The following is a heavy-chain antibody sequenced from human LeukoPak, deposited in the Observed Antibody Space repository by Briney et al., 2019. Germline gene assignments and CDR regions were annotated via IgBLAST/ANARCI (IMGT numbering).Heavy chain of an antibody. Sequence: SQTLSLTCAISGDSVSSDSAAWNWIRQSPSRGLEWLGRTYYRSKWYYGYAESVKSRITINPDTSKNQFSLHLNSVTPEDTAVYYCTRGSPESSWYFDLWGRGTLVTVS. D-gene: IGHD1-14*01. J-gene: IGHJ2*01. CDR1: GDSVSSDSAA. V-gene: IGHV6-1*01. CDR3: TRGSPESSWYFDL. CDR2: TYYRSKWYY.